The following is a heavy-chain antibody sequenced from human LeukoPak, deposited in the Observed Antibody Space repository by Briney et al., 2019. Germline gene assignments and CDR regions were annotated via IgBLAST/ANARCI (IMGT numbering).Heavy chain of an antibody. CDR3: TTGIRGD. V-gene: IGHV3-15*07. CDR2: IASKTDGGAT. Sequence: GGSLRLSCSASGLTVTNAWMNWVRQAPGEGLDWVGRIASKTDGGATDCAAPVKGRFTISRDDSKNALNLQMNSLKTEDTAVYYCTTGIRGDWGQGTLVTVSS. J-gene: IGHJ4*02. D-gene: IGHD3-10*01. CDR1: GLTVTNAW.